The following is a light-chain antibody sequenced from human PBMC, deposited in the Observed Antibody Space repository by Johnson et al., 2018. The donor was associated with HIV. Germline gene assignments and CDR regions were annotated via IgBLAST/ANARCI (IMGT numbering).Light chain of an antibody. J-gene: IGLJ1*01. Sequence: QSVLTQSPSVSAAPGQKVTISCSGSSSNIGNNYVSWYQQLPGTAPKLLIYENNKRPSGIPDRFSGSKSGTSATLVIAGLQPGDEADYYCGTWDNSLSTGAVFGTGTKVTVL. CDR2: ENN. CDR3: GTWDNSLSTGAV. V-gene: IGLV1-51*02. CDR1: SSNIGNNY.